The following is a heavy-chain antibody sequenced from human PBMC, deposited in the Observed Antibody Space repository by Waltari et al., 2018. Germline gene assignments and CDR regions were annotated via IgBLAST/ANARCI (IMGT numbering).Heavy chain of an antibody. Sequence: EVQLXESGXGLVQPGGSLRLSCAASGFTFSSYDMHWVRQATGKGXEWVSXIGTAXDTYYXGSVKGRFTIXRENAKNSLYLQMNSLRXGDTAVYYXAXDAXQLVRDNWYFDXWGRGTLVTVSS. CDR3: AXDAXQLVRDNWYFDX. CDR1: GFTFSSYD. D-gene: IGHD6-6*01. CDR2: IGTAXDT. V-gene: IGHV3-13*01. J-gene: IGHJ2*01.